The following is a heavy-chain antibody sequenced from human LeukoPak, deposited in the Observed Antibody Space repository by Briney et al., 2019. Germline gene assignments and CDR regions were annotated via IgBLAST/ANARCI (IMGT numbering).Heavy chain of an antibody. CDR1: GFTFSRYY. D-gene: IGHD1-1*01. J-gene: IGHJ4*02. CDR2: INADGSDT. CDR3: AKTGTPWYYFDY. V-gene: IGHV3-74*01. Sequence: GGSLRLSCAASGFTFSRYYMHWVRQAPGKGLVWVARINADGSDTNYADSVKGRFTISRDNAKNSLYLQMNSLRAEDTAVYYCAKTGTPWYYFDYWGQGTLVTVSS.